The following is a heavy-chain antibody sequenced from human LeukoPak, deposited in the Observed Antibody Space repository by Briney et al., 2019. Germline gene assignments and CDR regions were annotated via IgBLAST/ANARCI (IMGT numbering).Heavy chain of an antibody. V-gene: IGHV5-51*01. CDR3: ARGGSSGLNWFDP. D-gene: IGHD6-19*01. J-gene: IGHJ5*02. CDR2: IYPGDSDS. CDR1: GYSFTNYW. Sequence: GESLKISCKGSGYSFTNYWIGWVRQMPGKGLEWMGIIYPGDSDSRYSPSFQGQVTISADKSINTAYLQWSSLKASDTAVYYCARGGSSGLNWFDPWGQGTLVTVSS.